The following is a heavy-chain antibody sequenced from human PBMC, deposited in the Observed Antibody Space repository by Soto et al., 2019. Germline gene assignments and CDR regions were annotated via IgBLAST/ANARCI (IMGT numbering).Heavy chain of an antibody. CDR1: GGSISSYY. Sequence: SETLSLTCTVSGGSISSYYWSWIRQPPGKGLEWIGYIYYSGSTNYNPSLKSRVTISVDTSKNQFSLKLSSVTAADTAVYYCARHGATYYDILTGYYKVGNYFDYWGQGTLVTVSS. D-gene: IGHD3-9*01. CDR3: ARHGATYYDILTGYYKVGNYFDY. V-gene: IGHV4-59*08. CDR2: IYYSGST. J-gene: IGHJ4*02.